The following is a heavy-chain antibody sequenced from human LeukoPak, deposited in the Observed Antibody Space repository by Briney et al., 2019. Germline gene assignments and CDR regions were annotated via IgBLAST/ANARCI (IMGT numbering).Heavy chain of an antibody. J-gene: IGHJ6*03. V-gene: IGHV4-34*01. CDR1: GGSFSGYY. Sequence: SETLSLTCAVYGGSFSGYYWSWIRQPPGKGLEWIGEINHSGSTNYNPSLKSRVTISVDTSKNQFSLKLSSVTAADTAVYYCARLTLERRNYYYYMDVWGKGTTVTISS. CDR2: INHSGST. CDR3: ARLTLERRNYYYYMDV. D-gene: IGHD1-1*01.